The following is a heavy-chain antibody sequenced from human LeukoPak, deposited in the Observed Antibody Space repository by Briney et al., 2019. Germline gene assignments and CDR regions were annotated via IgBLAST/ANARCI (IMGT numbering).Heavy chain of an antibody. CDR3: AKILGSYWTPGYDY. CDR1: GFTFSSYA. CDR2: ISFDGTDA. J-gene: IGHJ4*02. V-gene: IGHV3-30*04. Sequence: GTSLRLSCAASGFTFSSYAIHWVRQAPGKGLEWVAVISFDGTDAFYADSVKGRFTISRDNSKNTLYLQMNSLRAEDTAVYYCAKILGSYWTPGYDYWGQGALVTVSS. D-gene: IGHD1-26*01.